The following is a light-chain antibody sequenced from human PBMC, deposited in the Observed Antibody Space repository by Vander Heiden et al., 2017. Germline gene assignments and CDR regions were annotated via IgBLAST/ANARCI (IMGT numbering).Light chain of an antibody. CDR1: NIGSKS. V-gene: IGLV3-21*02. CDR3: QVWDSSSDLVV. CDR2: DDS. Sequence: SYVPTQPSSVSVAPGQTARITCGGNNIGSKSVHWYQKRPGQATVLVVYDDSDRASGIPERFSGSNSGNTATLTISRVEAGDEADYYCQVWDSSSDLVVFGGGTKLTVL. J-gene: IGLJ2*01.